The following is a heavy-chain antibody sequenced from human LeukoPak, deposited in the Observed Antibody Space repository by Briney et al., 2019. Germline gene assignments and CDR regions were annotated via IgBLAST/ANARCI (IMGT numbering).Heavy chain of an antibody. D-gene: IGHD5-18*01. CDR3: AAVRGYSYGRIY. Sequence: GGSLRLSCAVSGFTFSSYSMNWVRQAPGKGLEWASYISSSSSTIYYADSVKGRFTISRDNAKNSLYLQMNSLRAEDTAVYYCAAVRGYSYGRIYWGQGTLVTVSS. J-gene: IGHJ4*02. CDR1: GFTFSSYS. V-gene: IGHV3-48*01. CDR2: ISSSSSTI.